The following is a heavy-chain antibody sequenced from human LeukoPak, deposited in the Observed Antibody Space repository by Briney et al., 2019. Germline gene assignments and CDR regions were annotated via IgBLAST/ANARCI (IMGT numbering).Heavy chain of an antibody. J-gene: IGHJ4*02. CDR2: INHSGST. CDR3: ASTTLYYYDSSSYYAGFDY. D-gene: IGHD3-22*01. V-gene: IGHV4-34*01. CDR1: GGSFSGYY. Sequence: SETLSLTCAVYGGSFSGYYWSWIRQPPGKGLEWIGEINHSGSTNYNPSLKSRVTISVDTSKNQFSLKLSSVTAADTALYYCASTTLYYYDSSSYYAGFDYWGQGTLVTVSS.